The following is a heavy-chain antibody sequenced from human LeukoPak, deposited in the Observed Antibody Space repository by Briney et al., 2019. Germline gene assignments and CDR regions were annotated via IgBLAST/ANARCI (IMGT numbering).Heavy chain of an antibody. Sequence: SETLSLTCTVSGGSISSYYWSWIRQPPGKGLEWIGYIYYSGSTNYNPSRKSRVSISVDTSKNQFSLKLSSVTAADTAVYYCAREYYDILTGSQTPVFDYWGQGTLVTVSS. J-gene: IGHJ4*02. V-gene: IGHV4-59*01. CDR1: GGSISSYY. CDR2: IYYSGST. CDR3: AREYYDILTGSQTPVFDY. D-gene: IGHD3-9*01.